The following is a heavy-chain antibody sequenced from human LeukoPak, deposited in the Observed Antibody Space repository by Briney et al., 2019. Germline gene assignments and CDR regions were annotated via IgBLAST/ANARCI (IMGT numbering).Heavy chain of an antibody. J-gene: IGHJ4*02. Sequence: SETLSLTCTVSGGSISPFYWNWIRQPPGKGLEWIGYIYYSGSTNYNPSLKSRVTIAVDTSKNQFSLKLSSVTAADTAVYYCARGSYASGFWVDYWGQGTLVTVSS. CDR2: IYYSGST. D-gene: IGHD6-19*01. V-gene: IGHV4-59*01. CDR3: ARGSYASGFWVDY. CDR1: GGSISPFY.